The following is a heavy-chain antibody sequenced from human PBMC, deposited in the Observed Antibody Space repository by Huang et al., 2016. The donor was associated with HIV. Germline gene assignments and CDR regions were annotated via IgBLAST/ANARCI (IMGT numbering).Heavy chain of an antibody. Sequence: EVQLVESGGTLIQPGRSLRLSCTASGFTFGAYGMSWFRQAPGKGLEVVGFMSSKAHVWKTEYAAAVKGRVSVSRDDSKNIAYLRMSSLKTEDTAVYYCSTVGGGIDYIGYTSAYYATGGYWGQGTLVTVSS. J-gene: IGHJ4*02. CDR3: STVGGGIDYIGYTSAYYATGGY. V-gene: IGHV3-49*03. CDR1: GFTFGAYG. D-gene: IGHD6-19*01. CDR2: MSSKAHVWKT.